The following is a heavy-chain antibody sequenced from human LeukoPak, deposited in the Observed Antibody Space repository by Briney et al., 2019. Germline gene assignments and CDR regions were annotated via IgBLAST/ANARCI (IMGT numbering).Heavy chain of an antibody. V-gene: IGHV3-74*01. Sequence: PGGSLRLSCAASGFSFSSYWMHWVRQAPGKGLVWVSRISGGGSSTSYADSVKGRFTISRDNTKNTLYLQMNSLRAEDTAVYYCARRGSSSLNPFDYWGQGTLVTVSS. D-gene: IGHD3-10*01. CDR3: ARRGSSSLNPFDY. CDR1: GFSFSSYW. CDR2: ISGGGSST. J-gene: IGHJ4*02.